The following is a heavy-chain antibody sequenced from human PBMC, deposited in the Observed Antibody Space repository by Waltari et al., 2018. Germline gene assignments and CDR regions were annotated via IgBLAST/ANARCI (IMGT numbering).Heavy chain of an antibody. V-gene: IGHV4-34*02. CDR3: ARGFGYYYYYMDV. CDR1: GGSFSGYH. D-gene: IGHD3-3*01. CDR2: INDSGRT. J-gene: IGHJ6*03. Sequence: QVQLQQWGAGLLKPSETLSLTCDVSGGSFSGYHWTWIRQPPGKGLEWIGEINDSGRTTYNPSLESRVTVSIDTANNQFSLRVRSVTAADTAVYYCARGFGYYYYYMDVWGKGTTVTISS.